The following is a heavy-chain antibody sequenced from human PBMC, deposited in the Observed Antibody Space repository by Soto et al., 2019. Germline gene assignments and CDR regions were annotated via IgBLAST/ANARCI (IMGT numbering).Heavy chain of an antibody. CDR3: PKDTNGDYLGAFDC. CDR1: GLTFSSYA. CDR2: ITGSGAGT. Sequence: EAQLLESGGGLVQPGGSLRLSCAGSGLTFSSYAMTWVRQAPGKGLEWVSGITGSGAGTYYEDSVRGRFTISRDNSKNMMYPQMDSLISEDTGLYYCPKDTNGDYLGAFDCVGQGTLVTVSA. J-gene: IGHJ4*02. V-gene: IGHV3-23*01. D-gene: IGHD4-17*01.